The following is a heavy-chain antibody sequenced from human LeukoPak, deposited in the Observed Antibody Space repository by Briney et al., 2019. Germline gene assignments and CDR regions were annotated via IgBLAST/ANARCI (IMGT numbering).Heavy chain of an antibody. CDR2: INSDGSWT. Sequence: GGSLRLSCAASGNYWMHWDRQAPGKGLVWVSHINSDGSWTSYADSVKGRFTISKDNAKNTVYLQMNNLRTEDTAVYYCVSFYETNWGRGTLVTVSS. J-gene: IGHJ4*02. D-gene: IGHD2-2*01. CDR1: GNYW. CDR3: VSFYETN. V-gene: IGHV3-74*01.